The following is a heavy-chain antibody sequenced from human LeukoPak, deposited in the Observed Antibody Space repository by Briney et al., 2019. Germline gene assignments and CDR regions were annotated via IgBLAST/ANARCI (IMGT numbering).Heavy chain of an antibody. V-gene: IGHV1-2*02. CDR2: INPNSGGT. CDR3: ARDRYCSSTSCYLRYNWFDP. D-gene: IGHD2-2*01. Sequence: GASVKVSCKASGYTFTGYYMHWVRQAPGQGLEWMGWINPNSGGTNYAQKFRGRVTMTRDTSISTAYMELSRLRSDDTAVYYCARDRYCSSTSCYLRYNWFDPWGQGTLVTVSS. J-gene: IGHJ5*02. CDR1: GYTFTGYY.